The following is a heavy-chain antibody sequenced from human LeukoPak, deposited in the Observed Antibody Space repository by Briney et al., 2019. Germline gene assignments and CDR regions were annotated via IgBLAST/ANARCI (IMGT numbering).Heavy chain of an antibody. CDR1: GGSISSSSYY. CDR2: IYYSGST. CDR3: ARHYLWAGNWFDP. D-gene: IGHD2-21*01. Sequence: KPSETLSLTCTVSGGSISSSSYYWGWIRQPPGNGMEWIGSIYYSGSTYYNPSLKSRVTISVDTSKNQISLKLSSVTAADTAVYYCARHYLWAGNWFDPWGQGTLVTVSS. J-gene: IGHJ5*02. V-gene: IGHV4-39*01.